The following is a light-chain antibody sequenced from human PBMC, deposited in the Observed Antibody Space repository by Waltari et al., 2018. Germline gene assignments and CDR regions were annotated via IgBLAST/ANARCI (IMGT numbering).Light chain of an antibody. V-gene: IGKV3-11*01. CDR1: QSIVDA. CDR3: QQRRNWPLS. CDR2: DVS. Sequence: VLTQSPATLSLSPGDRAALSCRASQSIVDAIAWYQQRPGQTPRLLIYDVSNRAPGIPARFSGSGSGTDFTLTISSLEPEDFAVYYCQQRRNWPLSFGQGTRLEIK. J-gene: IGKJ5*01.